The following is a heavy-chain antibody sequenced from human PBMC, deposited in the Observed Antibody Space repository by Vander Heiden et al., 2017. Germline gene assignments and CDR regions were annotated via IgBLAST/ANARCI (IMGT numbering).Heavy chain of an antibody. CDR2: IINSGAST. CDR1: GFTFDRYA. J-gene: IGHJ6*02. V-gene: IGHV3-23*01. Sequence: EVQVLEPGGGLVQPGGSLRLPRGASGFTFDRYAMSWFRQAPGKGPEWFSEIINSGASTNYADSVKGRFTISRNNSKNTVYLQMNSLRADDTAVYSCARDYYGMDVWGQGTTVIVSS. CDR3: ARDYYGMDV.